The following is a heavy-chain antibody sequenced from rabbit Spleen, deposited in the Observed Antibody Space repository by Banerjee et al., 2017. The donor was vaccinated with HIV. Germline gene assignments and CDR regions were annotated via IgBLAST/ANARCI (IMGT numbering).Heavy chain of an antibody. CDR1: GFSFSDRDV. D-gene: IGHD6-1*01. CDR3: ARGTYNSYQL. V-gene: IGHV1S45*01. Sequence: QEQLVESGGGLVQPEGSLTLTCKASGFSFSDRDVMCWVRQAPGKGLEWIACINAATGKPVYATWASGRFTISRTSSTTVTLQMTSLTVADTATYFCARGTYNSYQLWGQGTLVTVS. CDR2: INAATGKP. J-gene: IGHJ4*01.